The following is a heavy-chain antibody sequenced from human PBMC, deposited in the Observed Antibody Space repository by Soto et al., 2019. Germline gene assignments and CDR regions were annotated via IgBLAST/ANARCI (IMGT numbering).Heavy chain of an antibody. CDR2: IIPILGIA. Sequence: QVQLVQSGAEVKKPGSSVKVSCKASGGTFSSYTISWVRQAPGQGLEWLGRIIPILGIANYAQKFQGRVTITADKSPRTVYMELSSLRSEDTAVYYCALTMVRGVIWNYYYGMDVWCQGTTVTVSS. D-gene: IGHD3-10*01. J-gene: IGHJ6*02. CDR1: GGTFSSYT. CDR3: ALTMVRGVIWNYYYGMDV. V-gene: IGHV1-69*02.